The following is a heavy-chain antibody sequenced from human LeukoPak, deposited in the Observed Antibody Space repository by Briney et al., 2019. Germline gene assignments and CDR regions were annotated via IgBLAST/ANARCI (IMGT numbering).Heavy chain of an antibody. J-gene: IGHJ2*01. Sequence: GGSLRLSCAASGFTVSSTYMSWVRQAPGKGLEWVSVIYSGGNIYYIDSVKGRFTISRDTSKNTLYLQMNSLRAEDTAIYYCAKDRTVGASYWYFDLWGRGTLVTVSS. CDR2: IYSGGNI. V-gene: IGHV3-53*01. CDR1: GFTVSSTY. D-gene: IGHD1-26*01. CDR3: AKDRTVGASYWYFDL.